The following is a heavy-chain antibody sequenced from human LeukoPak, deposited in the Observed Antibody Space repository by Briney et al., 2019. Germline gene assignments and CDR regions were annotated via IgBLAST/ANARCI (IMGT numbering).Heavy chain of an antibody. D-gene: IGHD1-26*01. J-gene: IGHJ4*02. CDR1: GFTFSRYS. V-gene: IGHV3-21*01. Sequence: GGSLRLSCAASGFTFSRYSMNWVRQAPGKGLEWVSAISISSSYIYYADSVKGRFTMSRDNAKNSLYLQVNSLRAGDTAVYYCAKDSQWGKVGTKGGYFDYWGQGTLVTVSS. CDR2: ISISSSYI. CDR3: AKDSQWGKVGTKGGYFDY.